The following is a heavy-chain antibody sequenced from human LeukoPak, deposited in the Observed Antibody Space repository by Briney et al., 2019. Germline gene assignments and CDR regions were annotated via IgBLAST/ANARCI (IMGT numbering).Heavy chain of an antibody. V-gene: IGHV3-21*01. J-gene: IGHJ4*02. CDR3: AREGSGPLDSSSWYTGYFDY. CDR1: GFTFSSFS. CDR2: ISSSSSYI. Sequence: PGGSLRLSCAASGFTFSSFSMNWVRQAPGKGLEWVSSISSSSSYIYYADSVKGRFTISRDNAKNSLYLQMNSLRAEDTAVYYCAREGSGPLDSSSWYTGYFDYWGQGTLVTVSS. D-gene: IGHD6-13*01.